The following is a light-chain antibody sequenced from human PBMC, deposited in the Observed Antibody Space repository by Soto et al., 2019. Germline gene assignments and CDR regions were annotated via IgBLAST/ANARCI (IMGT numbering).Light chain of an antibody. CDR1: SSNIGAGYD. CDR2: GNS. CDR3: QSYDNSLSGSYV. J-gene: IGLJ1*01. V-gene: IGLV1-40*01. Sequence: QSVLTQPPSVSGAPGQRVTISCTGSSSNIGAGYDVHWYQQLPGTAPKLLIYGNSNRPSGVPDRFSGSKSGTSASLVITGLQAEDEADYYCQSYDNSLSGSYVFGTGTKLTVL.